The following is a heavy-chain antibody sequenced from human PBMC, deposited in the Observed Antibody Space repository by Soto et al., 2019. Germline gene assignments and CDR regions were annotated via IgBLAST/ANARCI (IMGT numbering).Heavy chain of an antibody. V-gene: IGHV4-31*03. CDR1: GGSISSGGYY. D-gene: IGHD2-8*01. J-gene: IGHJ4*02. CDR3: ASGYCTNGVCYSFSSYFDY. Sequence: PSETLSLTCTVSGGSISSGGYYWSWIRQHPGKGLEWIGYIYYSGSTYYNPSLKSRVTISVDTSKNQFSLKLSSVTAADTAVYYCASGYCTNGVCYSFSSYFDYWGQGTLVTVSS. CDR2: IYYSGST.